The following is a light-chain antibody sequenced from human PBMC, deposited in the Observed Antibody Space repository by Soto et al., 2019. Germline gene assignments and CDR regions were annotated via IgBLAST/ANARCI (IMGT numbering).Light chain of an antibody. V-gene: IGLV1-47*01. J-gene: IGLJ1*01. CDR2: RNN. CDR1: SSNIGSNY. CDR3: ATRDHSLNGFYV. Sequence: QSVLAEPPSASGTPGRGVTISCSGSSSNIGSNYVYWYQQLPGTAPKLLIYRNNQRPSGVPDRFSGSKSGTSASLAISGLRSDDEADYFCATRDHSLNGFYVFGNGTKVTVL.